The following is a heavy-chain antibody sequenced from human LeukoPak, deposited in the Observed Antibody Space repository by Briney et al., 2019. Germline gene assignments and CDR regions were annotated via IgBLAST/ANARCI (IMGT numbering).Heavy chain of an antibody. CDR2: ISSSGSTI. CDR3: ARVRGSGGNWFDP. D-gene: IGHD2-15*01. V-gene: IGHV3-48*03. J-gene: IGHJ5*02. CDR1: GFTFSSYE. Sequence: GGSLRLSCAASGFTFSSYEMNWVRQAPGKGLEWVSYISSSGSTIYYADSVKGRFTISRDNAKNSLYLQMNSLRAEDTAVYYCARVRGSGGNWFDPWGQGTLVTVSS.